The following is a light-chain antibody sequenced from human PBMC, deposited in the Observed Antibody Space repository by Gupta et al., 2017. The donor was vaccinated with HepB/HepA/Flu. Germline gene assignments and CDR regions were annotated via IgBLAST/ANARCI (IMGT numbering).Light chain of an antibody. CDR1: SSNVGSYNY. V-gene: IGLV2-8*01. Sequence: QSALTQPPSASGSPGQSVTISCTGTSSNVGSYNYVSWYQQHPGKAPRLMTYEVSKRPSGVPDRFSASKSGNTASLTVSGLQAEDEADYYCSSYAGSNNLVFGGGTKLTVL. CDR3: SSYAGSNNLV. CDR2: EVS. J-gene: IGLJ3*02.